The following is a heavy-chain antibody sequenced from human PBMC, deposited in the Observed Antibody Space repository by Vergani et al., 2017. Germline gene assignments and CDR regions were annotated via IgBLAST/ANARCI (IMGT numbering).Heavy chain of an antibody. J-gene: IGHJ4*02. V-gene: IGHV5-51*01. CDR2: IYPADSDT. D-gene: IGHD1-1*01. Sequence: VELVQSGPEMRKPGESLKISCKGSEYSFGNYWIGCVRQMPGKGLEWMGIIYPADSDTRYSPSFQGQVTISADKSISTAFLQWDSLKASDTALYYCARHTTYTDSWGQGTLVTVSS. CDR3: ARHTTYTDS. CDR1: EYSFGNYW.